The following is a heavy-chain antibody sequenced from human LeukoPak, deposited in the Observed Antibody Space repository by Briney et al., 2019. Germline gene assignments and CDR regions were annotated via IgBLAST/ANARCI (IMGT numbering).Heavy chain of an antibody. Sequence: SETLSLTCPVSGGSISSYYWSWIRQPPGKGLEWIGYIYYSGSTNYNPSLKSRVTISVDTSKNQFSLKLSSVTAADTAVYYCAGAIQRYCSSTSCYYDAFDIWGQGTMVTVSS. V-gene: IGHV4-59*01. CDR1: GGSISSYY. J-gene: IGHJ3*02. D-gene: IGHD2-2*01. CDR3: AGAIQRYCSSTSCYYDAFDI. CDR2: IYYSGST.